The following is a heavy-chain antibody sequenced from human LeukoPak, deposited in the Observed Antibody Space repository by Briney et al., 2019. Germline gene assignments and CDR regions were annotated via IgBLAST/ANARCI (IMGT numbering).Heavy chain of an antibody. CDR1: GGTFSSYA. D-gene: IGHD3-22*01. J-gene: IGHJ4*02. Sequence: ASVKVSCKASGGTFSSYAISWVRQAPGQGLEWMGWINPNSGGTNYAQKFQGRVTMTRDTSISTAYMELSRLRSDDTAVYYCASGESKTYYYDSSGYYYYWGQGTLVTVSS. CDR2: INPNSGGT. V-gene: IGHV1-2*02. CDR3: ASGESKTYYYDSSGYYYY.